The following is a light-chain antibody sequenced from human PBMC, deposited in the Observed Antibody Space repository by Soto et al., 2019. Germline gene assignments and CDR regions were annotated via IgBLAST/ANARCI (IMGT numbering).Light chain of an antibody. V-gene: IGLV2-14*01. J-gene: IGLJ3*02. CDR3: SSYTTSSTVV. Sequence: QSALTQPASVSGSPGQSITISCDGTGGHVGGYNYVSWYQQHPGKAPKLMIYEVIRRPSGISNRFSGSKSGNTASLTISTLQAEDEAEYYCSSYTTSSTVVFGGGTKVTVL. CDR2: EVI. CDR1: GGHVGGYNY.